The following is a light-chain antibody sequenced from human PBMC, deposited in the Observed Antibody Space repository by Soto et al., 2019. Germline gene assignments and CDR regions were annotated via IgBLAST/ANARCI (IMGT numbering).Light chain of an antibody. J-gene: IGKJ2*01. V-gene: IGKV3-20*01. CDR1: QSVDSSY. CDR2: GAS. Sequence: EIVLTQSPGTLSLSPGERATLSCRASQSVDSSYTASYQQKPGQAPRLLIYGASNRATGIPDRFSGTGSGTDFTLTISRLEPEDFAVYYCQQYGTSPPLYTFGQGTKLEI. CDR3: QQYGTSPPLYT.